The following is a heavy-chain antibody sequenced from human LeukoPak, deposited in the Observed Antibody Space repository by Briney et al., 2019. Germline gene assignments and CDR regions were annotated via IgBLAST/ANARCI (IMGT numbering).Heavy chain of an antibody. D-gene: IGHD3-22*01. V-gene: IGHV3-72*01. CDR2: ARNRVNNYII. CDR3: ARVPIGYYLFDH. Sequence: PGGSLRLSCAASGFIFSDHYMDWARQAPGKGLEWVGRARNRVNNYIIEYAAAVKDRFTISRDDSKNSLYLQMNGLKPEDTAVYYCARVPIGYYLFDHWGLGTLVTVSS. CDR1: GFIFSDHY. J-gene: IGHJ4*02.